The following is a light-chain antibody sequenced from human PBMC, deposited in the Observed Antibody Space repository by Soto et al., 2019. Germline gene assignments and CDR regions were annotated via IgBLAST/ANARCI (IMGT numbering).Light chain of an antibody. J-gene: IGLJ1*01. CDR3: FSFTTTSTHV. Sequence: QSALTQPRSVSGSPGQSVTISCTGTSGDVGGYNFVSWYQQHPGKAPTLMIFDVSQRPSGVSNRFSGSKSGNTAYLTISGLQVEDEAEYFCFSFTTTSTHVFGTGTKLTVL. CDR1: SGDVGGYNF. CDR2: DVS. V-gene: IGLV2-14*03.